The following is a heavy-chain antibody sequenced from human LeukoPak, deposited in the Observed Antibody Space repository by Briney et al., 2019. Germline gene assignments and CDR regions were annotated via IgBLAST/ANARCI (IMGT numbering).Heavy chain of an antibody. CDR1: GYTFTGYY. D-gene: IGHD1-26*01. J-gene: IGHJ5*02. V-gene: IGHV1-2*02. Sequence: ASVKVSCKASGYTFTGYYMHWVRQAPGQGLEWMGWINPNSGGTNYAQKFQGRVTMTRDTSISTAYMELSRLRSDDTAVYYCARDLGGSLNWFDPWGQGTLVTVSS. CDR3: ARDLGGSLNWFDP. CDR2: INPNSGGT.